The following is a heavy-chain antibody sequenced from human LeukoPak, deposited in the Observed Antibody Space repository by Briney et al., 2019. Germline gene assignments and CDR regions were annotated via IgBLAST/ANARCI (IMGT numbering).Heavy chain of an antibody. CDR2: VNHSGST. CDR1: GGSFSGYY. D-gene: IGHD6-13*01. V-gene: IGHV4-34*01. Sequence: PSETLSLTCAVYGGSFSGYYWSWIRQPPGKGLEWIGEVNHSGSTNYNPSLKSRVTISVATSKSQFSLKLSSVTAADRAVYYCARADSSSWYHSPYYYYGMDVWGQGTTVTVSS. J-gene: IGHJ6*02. CDR3: ARADSSSWYHSPYYYYGMDV.